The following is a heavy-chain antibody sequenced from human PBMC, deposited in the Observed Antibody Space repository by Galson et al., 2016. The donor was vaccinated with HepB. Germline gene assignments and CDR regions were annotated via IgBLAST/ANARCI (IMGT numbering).Heavy chain of an antibody. CDR2: ISTGSSYI. J-gene: IGHJ4*02. CDR3: ARAFRPDY. Sequence: LRLSCAASGFTFSDYGMNWVRQAPGKGLEWVSSISTGSSYIYYADSVKGRFTISRDNAKNSLYLQMNSLRAEDTAVYYCARAFRPDYWGQGTLVTVSS. CDR1: GFTFSDYG. V-gene: IGHV3-21*01.